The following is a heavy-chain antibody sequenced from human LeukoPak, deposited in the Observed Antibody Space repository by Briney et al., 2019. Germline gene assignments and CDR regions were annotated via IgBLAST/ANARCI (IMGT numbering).Heavy chain of an antibody. Sequence: PGGSLRLSCVASGFTFSNYAMNWVRQAPGKGLEWVSCISNTGGSIYYADSVKGRFTISRDNSKNTLYLQMNSLRAEDTAVYYCASLVATISPDFDYWGQGTLVTVSS. CDR2: ISNTGGSI. V-gene: IGHV3-23*01. CDR1: GFTFSNYA. CDR3: ASLVATISPDFDY. J-gene: IGHJ4*02. D-gene: IGHD5-12*01.